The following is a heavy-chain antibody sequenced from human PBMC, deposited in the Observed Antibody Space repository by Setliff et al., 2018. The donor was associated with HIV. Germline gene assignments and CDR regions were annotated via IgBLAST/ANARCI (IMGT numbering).Heavy chain of an antibody. Sequence: ASVKVSCKASGYTFTSYYMHWVRQAPGQGLEWMGIINPSGGSTSYAQKFQGRVTMTRDTSTSTVYMELSSLRSEDTAVYYCASAYCGGDCYSVGDAFDVWGQGTMVTVS. CDR3: ASAYCGGDCYSVGDAFDV. CDR1: GYTFTSYY. D-gene: IGHD2-21*02. V-gene: IGHV1-46*01. J-gene: IGHJ3*01. CDR2: INPSGGST.